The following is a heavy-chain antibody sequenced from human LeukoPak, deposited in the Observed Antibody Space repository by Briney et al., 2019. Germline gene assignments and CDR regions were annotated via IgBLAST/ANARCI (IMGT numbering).Heavy chain of an antibody. Sequence: SVKVSCKASGGTFSSYAISWVRQAPGQGLEWMGGIIPIFGTANYAQKFQGRVTITADESTSTAYMELSSLRSEDTAVYYCARRMTFRGVGSYFDYWGQGTLVTVSS. J-gene: IGHJ4*01. CDR2: IIPIFGTA. CDR1: GGTFSSYA. D-gene: IGHD3-10*01. V-gene: IGHV1-69*13. CDR3: ARRMTFRGVGSYFDY.